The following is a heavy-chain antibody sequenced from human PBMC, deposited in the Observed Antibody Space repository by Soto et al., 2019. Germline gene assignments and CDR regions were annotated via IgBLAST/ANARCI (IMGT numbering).Heavy chain of an antibody. V-gene: IGHV1-46*03. CDR3: ARERFDNWFDP. D-gene: IGHD3-10*01. CDR2: INPSGGST. Sequence: GASVKVSCKASGYTFTSYYMHWVRQAPGQGLEWMGIINPSGGSTSYAQKFQGRVTMTRDMSTSTVYMELSSLRSEDTAVYYCARERFDNWFDPWGQGTLVTVSS. CDR1: GYTFTSYY. J-gene: IGHJ5*02.